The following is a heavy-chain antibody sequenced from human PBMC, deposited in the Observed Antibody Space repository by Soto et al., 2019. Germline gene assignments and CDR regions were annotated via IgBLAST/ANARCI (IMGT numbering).Heavy chain of an antibody. Sequence: SGPTLVNPTQTLTLTCTFSGFSLSVTGMCVSWIRQPPGKALEWLARVGWDDDKYYSTSLKTRLTISKDTSKNQVVLTMTNMEPVDTATYYCVRTPTTFYYDSSGYHVVYDYWGQGTQVTVSS. D-gene: IGHD3-22*01. J-gene: IGHJ4*02. CDR3: VRTPTTFYYDSSGYHVVYDY. CDR1: GFSLSVTGMC. V-gene: IGHV2-70*11. CDR2: VGWDDDK.